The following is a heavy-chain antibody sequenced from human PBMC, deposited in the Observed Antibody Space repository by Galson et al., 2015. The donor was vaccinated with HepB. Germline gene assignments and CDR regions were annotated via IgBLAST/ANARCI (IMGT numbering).Heavy chain of an antibody. CDR1: GFTFSSYG. J-gene: IGHJ4*02. Sequence: SLRLSCAASGFTFSSYGMHWVRQAPGKGLEWVAVISYDGSNKYYADSVKGRFTISRDNSKNTLYLQMNSLRAEDTAVYYCAKDLGFVTMVRGVIITGFDYWGQGTLVTVSS. D-gene: IGHD3-10*01. CDR3: AKDLGFVTMVRGVIITGFDY. V-gene: IGHV3-30*18. CDR2: ISYDGSNK.